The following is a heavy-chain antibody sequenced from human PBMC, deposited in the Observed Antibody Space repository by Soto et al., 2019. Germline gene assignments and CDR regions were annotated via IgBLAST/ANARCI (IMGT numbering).Heavy chain of an antibody. CDR2: IYYSGST. CDR1: GGSISSSSYY. D-gene: IGHD7-27*01. CDR3: ARHVNPWAQGAFDI. V-gene: IGHV4-39*01. Sequence: PSETLSPTCTVSGGSISSSSYYWGWIRQPPGKGLEWIGSIYYSGSTYYNPSLKSRVTISVDTSKNQFSLKLSSVTAADTVVYYCARHVNPWAQGAFDIWGQGTMVTVSS. J-gene: IGHJ3*02.